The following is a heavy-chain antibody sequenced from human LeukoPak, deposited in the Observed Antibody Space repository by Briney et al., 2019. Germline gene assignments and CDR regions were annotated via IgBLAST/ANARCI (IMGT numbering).Heavy chain of an antibody. D-gene: IGHD6-13*01. V-gene: IGHV3-66*01. CDR2: LYSGGGT. J-gene: IGHJ5*02. Sequence: GGSLRLSCAASGFTVSSNYMNWVRQAPGKGLEWVSVLYSGGGTYYADSVKGRFTISRDNSKNTLYLQMNSLRVEDTAVYYCAREGVAGNWFDPWGQGTLVTVSS. CDR1: GFTVSSNY. CDR3: AREGVAGNWFDP.